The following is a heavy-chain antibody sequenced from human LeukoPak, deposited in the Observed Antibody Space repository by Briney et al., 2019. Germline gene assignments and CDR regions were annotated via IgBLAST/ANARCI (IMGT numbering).Heavy chain of an antibody. CDR1: SGFSFSSYA. V-gene: IGHV3-23*01. CDR3: AKYCTSSSCSSEAYYGMDV. CDR2: ISSSGDST. D-gene: IGHD2-2*01. Sequence: GGSLRLSCAASSGFSFSSYAMSWVRPAPGKGLEWVSAISSSGDSTYYADSVKGRFTISRDHSKNTLYLQMNSLRAEDAAVFYCAKYCTSSSCSSEAYYGMDVWGQGTTVSVSS. J-gene: IGHJ6*02.